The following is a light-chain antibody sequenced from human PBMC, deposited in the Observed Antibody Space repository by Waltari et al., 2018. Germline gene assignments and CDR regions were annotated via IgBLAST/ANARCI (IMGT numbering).Light chain of an antibody. CDR3: NTYRGSATVV. Sequence: QSALTQPASMSGSPGQSITISCTGTSSDFGGYSVSWYQQHPGKAPRLIIYDGSNPPSGVSARFSGSKSANTASLTSSGLQAEDEADYYCNTYRGSATVVFGGGTRLTVL. V-gene: IGLV2-14*03. CDR2: DGS. CDR1: SSDFGGYS. J-gene: IGLJ2*01.